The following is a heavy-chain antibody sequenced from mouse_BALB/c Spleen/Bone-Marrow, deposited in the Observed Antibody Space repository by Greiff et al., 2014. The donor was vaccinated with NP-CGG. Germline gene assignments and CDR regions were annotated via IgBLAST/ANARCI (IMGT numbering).Heavy chain of an antibody. D-gene: IGHD2-10*02. V-gene: IGHV5-6-5*01. CDR2: ISSGGST. CDR1: GFTFSSYA. Sequence: EVHLVESGGGLVKPGGSLKLSCAASGFTFSSYAMSWVRQTPEKRLEWVASISSGGSTYYPDSVKGRFTISRDNARNILYLQMSSLRSEDTAMYYCARGGYGNYGGAWFAYWGQGTLVTVSA. CDR3: ARGGYGNYGGAWFAY. J-gene: IGHJ3*01.